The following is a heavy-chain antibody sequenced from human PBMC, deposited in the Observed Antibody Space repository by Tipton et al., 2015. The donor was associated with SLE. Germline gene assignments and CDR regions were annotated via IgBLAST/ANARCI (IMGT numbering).Heavy chain of an antibody. V-gene: IGHV4-39*07. CDR1: GGSISSSSYY. D-gene: IGHD6-19*01. J-gene: IGHJ4*02. CDR3: AGGLAVGGTRDY. CDR2: IYYSGST. Sequence: TLSLTCTVSGGSISSSSYYWGWIRQPPGKGLEWIGSIYYSGSTYYNPSLKSRVTISVETSKNQFSLKLGSVTAADTAIYYCAGGLAVGGTRDYWGQGTLVTVSS.